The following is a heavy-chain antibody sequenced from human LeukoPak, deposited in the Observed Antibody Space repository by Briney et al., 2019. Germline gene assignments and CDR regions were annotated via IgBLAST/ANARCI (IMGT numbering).Heavy chain of an antibody. D-gene: IGHD1-26*01. CDR1: GYTFTGYY. CDR3: ARGEEGATRGIPIDY. Sequence: ASVKVSCKASGYTFTGYYMHWVRQAPGQGLEWMGWINPNSGGTNYAQKLQGRVTMTTDTSTSTAYMELRSLRSDDTAVYYCARGEEGATRGIPIDYWGQGTLVTVSS. V-gene: IGHV1-2*02. CDR2: INPNSGGT. J-gene: IGHJ4*02.